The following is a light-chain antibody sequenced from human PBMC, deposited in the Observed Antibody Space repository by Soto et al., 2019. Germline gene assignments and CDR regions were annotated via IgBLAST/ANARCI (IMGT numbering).Light chain of an antibody. CDR1: QRVSSSY. V-gene: IGKV3-20*01. CDR2: GAS. J-gene: IGKJ1*01. CDR3: QQYHSSPVT. Sequence: EIVLTQSPGTLTLSPGERATHSCRASQRVSSSYLAWYQQKPGQTPRLLIYGASDRATGIPDRFSGSGSGTDFTLTISRLEPEDFAVYYCQQYHSSPVTFGQGTKVDI.